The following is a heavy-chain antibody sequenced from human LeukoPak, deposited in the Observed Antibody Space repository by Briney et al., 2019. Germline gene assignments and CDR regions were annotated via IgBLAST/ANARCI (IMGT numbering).Heavy chain of an antibody. Sequence: ASVKVSCKASGYIFTNYAMNWVRQAPGQGLEWMGVINPRGGSTSYAQKFQGRVTMTRDMSTSTVYMELSSLRSEDTAVYYCASRGELNPYCSGGSCYFFDYWGQGTLVTVSS. D-gene: IGHD2-15*01. CDR1: GYIFTNYA. CDR2: INPRGGST. J-gene: IGHJ4*02. CDR3: ASRGELNPYCSGGSCYFFDY. V-gene: IGHV1-46*01.